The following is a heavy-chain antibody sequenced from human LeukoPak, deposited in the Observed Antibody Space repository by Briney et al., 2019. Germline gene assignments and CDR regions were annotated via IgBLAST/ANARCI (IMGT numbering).Heavy chain of an antibody. CDR2: ISSSSSTI. CDR1: GFTFSSYE. J-gene: IGHJ4*02. D-gene: IGHD6-19*01. Sequence: GGSLRLSCAASGFTFSSYEIHWVRQAPGKGLEWISYISSSSSTIYYTDSVKGRLTISRDNAKNSLYLQMNSLRADDTAAYYCARDGGSAWFFRYWGQGTLVTVSS. V-gene: IGHV3-48*03. CDR3: ARDGGSAWFFRY.